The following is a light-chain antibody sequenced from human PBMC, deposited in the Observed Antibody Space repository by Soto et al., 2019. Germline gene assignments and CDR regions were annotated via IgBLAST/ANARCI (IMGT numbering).Light chain of an antibody. Sequence: DIQMTQSPSSVSASVGARVTITCRASQGINRWLAWYQQKLGNAPKLLIFDASSLQSGVPSRFSGSGSGTDFTLTISRLQPEDFSTYYCQQANSFPLTFGGGTKVDIK. V-gene: IGKV1D-12*01. J-gene: IGKJ4*01. CDR3: QQANSFPLT. CDR1: QGINRW. CDR2: DAS.